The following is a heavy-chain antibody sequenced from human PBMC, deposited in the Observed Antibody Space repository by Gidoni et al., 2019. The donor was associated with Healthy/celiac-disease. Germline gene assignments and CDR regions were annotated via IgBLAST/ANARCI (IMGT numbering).Heavy chain of an antibody. V-gene: IGHV1-58*01. D-gene: IGHD1-26*01. J-gene: IGHJ3*02. CDR1: GFTFTSSA. CDR2: IVVGSGNT. CDR3: AAQGGADDAFDI. Sequence: QMQLVQSGPEVQKPGTSVKVSCKASGFTFTSSAVQWVRQARGQRLEWIGWIVVGSGNTNYAQKFQERVTITRDMSTSTAYMELSSLRSEDTAVYYCAAQGGADDAFDIWGQGTMVTVSS.